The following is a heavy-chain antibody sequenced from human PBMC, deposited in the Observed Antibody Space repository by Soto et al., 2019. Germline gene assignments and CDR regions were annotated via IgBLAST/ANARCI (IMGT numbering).Heavy chain of an antibody. J-gene: IGHJ4*02. CDR2: IIPIFGTA. D-gene: IGHD6-6*01. CDR1: GGTFSSYA. CDR3: ARVRGIAARPEYYFDY. Sequence: GASVKVSCKASGGTFSSYAISWVRQAPGQGLEWMGGIIPIFGTANYAQKFQGRVTITADKSTSTAHMELSSLRSEDTAVYYCARVRGIAARPEYYFDYWGQGTLVTVSS. V-gene: IGHV1-69*06.